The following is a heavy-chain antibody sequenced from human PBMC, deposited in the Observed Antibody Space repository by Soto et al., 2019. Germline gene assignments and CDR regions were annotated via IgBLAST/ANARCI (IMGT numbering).Heavy chain of an antibody. CDR3: VRDTPS. D-gene: IGHD2-15*01. J-gene: IGHJ5*02. CDR1: GFTFRTYL. CDR2: IDGDGSNT. Sequence: EVQLVESGGGLVQPGGSLRLSCAASGFTFRTYLMQWVRQSPGKGLVWVSRIDGDGSNTVYADSVRGRFTTSRDNAKNPLYLQVNSLRAEDTAMYYCVRDTPSWGQGTLVTVSS. V-gene: IGHV3-74*01.